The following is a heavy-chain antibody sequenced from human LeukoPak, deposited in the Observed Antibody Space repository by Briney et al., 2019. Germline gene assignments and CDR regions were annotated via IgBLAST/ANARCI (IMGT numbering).Heavy chain of an antibody. J-gene: IGHJ4*02. Sequence: GGSLRLSCAASGFTVSSYWMHWVRQAPGKGLVWVSRINSDGSSTSYVDSVKGRFTISRDNAKSTLYLQMNSLSAEDTAVYYCARVGSISWAYFDYWGQGTLVTVPS. CDR3: ARVGSISWAYFDY. CDR1: GFTVSSYW. CDR2: INSDGSST. D-gene: IGHD6-13*01. V-gene: IGHV3-74*01.